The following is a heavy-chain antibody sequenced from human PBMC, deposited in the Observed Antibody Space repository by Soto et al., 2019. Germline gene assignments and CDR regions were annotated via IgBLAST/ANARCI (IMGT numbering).Heavy chain of an antibody. CDR3: ARDQYSFAMPIDY. CDR2: IWSDGNNK. Sequence: PGGSLSHSCSAAGVTISSCGMHWVRQAPGKGLEWVAVIWSDGNNKYYADSVKGRFTISRDNSKNTLYLQMSSLRAEDTAVYYCARDQYSFAMPIDYWGQGT. V-gene: IGHV3-33*01. CDR1: GVTISSCG. D-gene: IGHD5-18*01. J-gene: IGHJ4*02.